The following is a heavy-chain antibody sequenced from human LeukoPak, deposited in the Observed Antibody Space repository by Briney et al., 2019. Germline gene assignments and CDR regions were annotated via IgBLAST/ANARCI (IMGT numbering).Heavy chain of an antibody. J-gene: IGHJ4*02. V-gene: IGHV4-39*01. Sequence: PSETLSLTCTVSGGSISSSSYYWGWLRQPPGKGLEWIVSIYYSGSTYYNPSLKSRFTISIDTSKNQFSLRVKSVTAADTAVYYCARLPLGAFGEVLNFDCWGQGTLVTVSS. CDR1: GGSISSSSYY. CDR3: ARLPLGAFGEVLNFDC. D-gene: IGHD3-10*01. CDR2: IYYSGST.